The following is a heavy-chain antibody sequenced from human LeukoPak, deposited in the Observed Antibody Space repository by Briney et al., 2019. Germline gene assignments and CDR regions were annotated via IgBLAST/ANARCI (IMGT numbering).Heavy chain of an antibody. J-gene: IGHJ6*03. CDR3: TTDQRYYDILTGYYYYYYMDV. Sequence: GGSLRLSCAASGFTFSNAWMSWVRQAPGKGLEWVGRIKSKTDGGTTDYAAPVKGRFTISRDESKNTLYLQMNSLKTEDTAVYYCTTDQRYYDILTGYYYYYYMDVWGKGTTVTVSS. D-gene: IGHD3-9*01. V-gene: IGHV3-15*01. CDR1: GFTFSNAW. CDR2: IKSKTDGGTT.